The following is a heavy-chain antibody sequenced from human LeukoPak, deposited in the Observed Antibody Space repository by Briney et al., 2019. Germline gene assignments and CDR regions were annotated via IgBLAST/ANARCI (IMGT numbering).Heavy chain of an antibody. V-gene: IGHV3-23*01. D-gene: IGHD3-22*01. CDR2: ISGDRANT. CDR3: GKRDHSDSSTYSPLFLH. CDR1: GFTFSNYA. Sequence: GGSLRLSCAASGFTFSNYAMTWVRQDPGKGLNWVTGISGDRANTYYADSVKGRFTISRDNSKNTLYLQMNRLRAEATAVYYRGKRDHSDSSTYSPLFLHWGRGTLVTVSS. J-gene: IGHJ4*02.